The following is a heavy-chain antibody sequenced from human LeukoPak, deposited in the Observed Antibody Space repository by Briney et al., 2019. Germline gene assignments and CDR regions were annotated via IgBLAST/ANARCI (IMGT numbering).Heavy chain of an antibody. CDR3: TRSGAAAFDV. Sequence: GGSLRLSCAGSGFTFSSYWMSWVRQAPGKGLEWVANIKQDGSEKYYVDSVKGRFTISRDSAKNSLYLQMNTLRAEDTAVYYCTRSGAAAFDVWGQGTMVTVSS. J-gene: IGHJ3*01. CDR2: IKQDGSEK. D-gene: IGHD3-3*01. V-gene: IGHV3-7*01. CDR1: GFTFSSYW.